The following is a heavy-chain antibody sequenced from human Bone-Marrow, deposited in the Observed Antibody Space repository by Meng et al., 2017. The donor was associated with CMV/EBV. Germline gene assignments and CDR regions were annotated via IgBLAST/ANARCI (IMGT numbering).Heavy chain of an antibody. J-gene: IGHJ6*02. D-gene: IGHD6-19*01. CDR1: GDSVSSNSAA. Sequence: SQTLSLTCAISGDSVSSNSAAWNWIRQSPSRGLEWLGRTYYRSKWYNDYAVSVKSRITISPDSSKNQFSPQLNSVTPEDTAVYYWAREQWIAVAGTGYGMDVWGQGTTVTVSS. CDR3: AREQWIAVAGTGYGMDV. V-gene: IGHV6-1*01. CDR2: TYYRSKWYN.